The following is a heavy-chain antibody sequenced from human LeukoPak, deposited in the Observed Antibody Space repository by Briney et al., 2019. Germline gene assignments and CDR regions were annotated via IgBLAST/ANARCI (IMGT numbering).Heavy chain of an antibody. V-gene: IGHV3-21*01. CDR3: VKITSVTGGDC. Sequence: GGSLRLSCAASGFTFSRYSMNWVRQAPGKGLEWVSSISSSSSYIYYADSVKGRFTISRDNAKNTLYLQMSSLRAEDTAVYYCVKITSVTGGDCWGQGTRLTVSS. J-gene: IGHJ4*02. D-gene: IGHD1-1*01. CDR1: GFTFSRYS. CDR2: ISSSSSYI.